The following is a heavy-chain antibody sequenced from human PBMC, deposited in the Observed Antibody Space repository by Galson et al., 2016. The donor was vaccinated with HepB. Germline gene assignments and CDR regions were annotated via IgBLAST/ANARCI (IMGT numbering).Heavy chain of an antibody. V-gene: IGHV3-20*04. D-gene: IGHD7-27*01. CDR3: ARAWGHGTPTLYFFGMDV. J-gene: IGHJ6*04. CDR2: IDWSGENT. CDR1: GFTFDNYA. Sequence: SLRLSCAASGFTFDNYALNWVRQTPGKGLVWVAGIDWSGENTVYADSVQGRFTISRDNAWNSLYLQLNSLRVDDTALYYCARAWGHGTPTLYFFGMDVWGKGTTVTVSS.